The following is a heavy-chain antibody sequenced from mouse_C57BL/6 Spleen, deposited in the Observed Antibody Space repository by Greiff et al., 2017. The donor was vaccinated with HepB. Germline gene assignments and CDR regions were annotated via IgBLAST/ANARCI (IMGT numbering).Heavy chain of an antibody. D-gene: IGHD2-2*01. CDR2: IEPEDGET. V-gene: IGHV14-2*01. CDR3: ARGYYGYDGVDY. Sequence: VQLQQSGAELVKPGASVKLSCTASGFNFKDYNMHWVKQRTEQGLEWIGRIEPEDGETKYAPKFQGKATITADTSSNTAYLKLNILTSEDTADYYCARGYYGYDGVDYWGPGTTLTVSS. CDR1: GFNFKDYN. J-gene: IGHJ2*01.